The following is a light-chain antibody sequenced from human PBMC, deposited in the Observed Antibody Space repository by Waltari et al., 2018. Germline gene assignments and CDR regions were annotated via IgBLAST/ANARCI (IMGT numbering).Light chain of an antibody. CDR1: SLRSYY. Sequence: SSELTQDPAVSVALGQTVRITCQGDSLRSYYASWYQQKPGQAPVLVIYGKKNRTSGIPERFSGSSSGNTASLTITGAQAEDEADYYCNSRDSSGNHVVFGGGTKLTVL. CDR2: GKK. V-gene: IGLV3-19*01. J-gene: IGLJ2*01. CDR3: NSRDSSGNHVV.